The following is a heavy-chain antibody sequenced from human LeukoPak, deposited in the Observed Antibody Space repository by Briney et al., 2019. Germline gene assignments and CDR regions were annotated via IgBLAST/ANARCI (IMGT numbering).Heavy chain of an antibody. D-gene: IGHD3-22*01. CDR3: AREGGYYDTSGYYFSPPNYYFDY. CDR1: GFAFSTYG. Sequence: GGSLRLSCAASGFAFSTYGMHWVRQAPDKGPEWVAVLSNDGSNTYYADSVKGRFTISRDNSKNTLYLQMNSLRAEDTAVYYCAREGGYYDTSGYYFSPPNYYFDYWGQGTLVTVSS. J-gene: IGHJ4*02. CDR2: LSNDGSNT. V-gene: IGHV3-30*03.